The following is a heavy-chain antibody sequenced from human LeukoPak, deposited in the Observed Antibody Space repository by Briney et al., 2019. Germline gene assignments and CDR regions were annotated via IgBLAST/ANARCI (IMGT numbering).Heavy chain of an antibody. V-gene: IGHV3-23*01. CDR3: AKLSGYDFWNYFDY. CDR1: GFTFSSYA. CDR2: ISGSGGST. J-gene: IGHJ4*02. D-gene: IGHD3-3*01. Sequence: GGSLRLSCAASGFTFSSYAMSWVRQAPGKGLEWVSAISGSGGSTCYADSVKGRFTISRDNSKNTLYLQMNSLRAEDTAVYYCAKLSGYDFWNYFDYWGQGTLVTVSS.